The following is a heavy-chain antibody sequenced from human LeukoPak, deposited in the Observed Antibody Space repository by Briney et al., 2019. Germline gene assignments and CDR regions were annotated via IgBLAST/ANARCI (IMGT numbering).Heavy chain of an antibody. CDR2: IYYSGTT. CDR1: DGSISSSVDY. CDR3: ARDGDSSGYYYYYYMDV. Sequence: PSETLSLTCTVSDGSISSSVDYWGWIRQPPGKGLEWIATIYYSGTTYYNPSLKSLVTMSVDTSKNQFSLKLSSVTAADTAVYYCARDGDSSGYYYYYYMDVWGKGTTVTVSS. D-gene: IGHD6-25*01. J-gene: IGHJ6*03. V-gene: IGHV4-39*07.